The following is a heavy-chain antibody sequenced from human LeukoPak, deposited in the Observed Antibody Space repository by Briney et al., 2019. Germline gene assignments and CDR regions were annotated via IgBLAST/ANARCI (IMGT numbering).Heavy chain of an antibody. V-gene: IGHV1-46*01. J-gene: IGHJ4*02. CDR3: ARRAQGVLDY. CDR2: INPSGGST. Sequence: ASVKVSCKASGYTFTSYYMHWVRQAPGQGLEWMGIINPSGGSTSYAQKFQGRVTMTRDNSTSTVYLELSSLRSEDTAVYYCARRAQGVLDYWGQGTLVTVSS. CDR1: GYTFTSYY. D-gene: IGHD3-10*01.